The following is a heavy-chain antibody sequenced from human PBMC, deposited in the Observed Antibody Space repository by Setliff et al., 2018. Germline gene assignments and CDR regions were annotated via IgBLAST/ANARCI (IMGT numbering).Heavy chain of an antibody. CDR2: ISTSGNTI. Sequence: SLRLSCAASGFTFSSYEMNWVRQAPGKGLEWVSYISTSGNTIYYTDSVKGRFTISRDNAKNSLYLQMNSLRAEDTAVYYCARFPIAVAGTSYFDYWGQGTLVTVSS. J-gene: IGHJ4*02. D-gene: IGHD6-19*01. CDR1: GFTFSSYE. V-gene: IGHV3-48*03. CDR3: ARFPIAVAGTSYFDY.